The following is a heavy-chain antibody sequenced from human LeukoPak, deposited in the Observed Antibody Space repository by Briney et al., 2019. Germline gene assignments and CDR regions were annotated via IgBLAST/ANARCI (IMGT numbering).Heavy chain of an antibody. J-gene: IGHJ4*02. D-gene: IGHD6-19*01. CDR1: GGTFSSYS. CDR2: IIPIFGTA. Sequence: SVKVSCKASGGTFSSYSISWVRLAPGQGLEWMGRIIPIFGTANYAQKFQGRVTITTDESTSTAYMELSSLRSEDTAVYYCARERGFIAVAGAFDYWGQGTLVTVSS. CDR3: ARERGFIAVAGAFDY. V-gene: IGHV1-69*05.